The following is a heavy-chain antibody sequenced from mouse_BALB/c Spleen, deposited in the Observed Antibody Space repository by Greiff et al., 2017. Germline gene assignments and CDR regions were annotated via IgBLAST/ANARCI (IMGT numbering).Heavy chain of an antibody. D-gene: IGHD1-2*01. J-gene: IGHJ4*01. V-gene: IGHV5-17*02. CDR1: GFTFSSFG. CDR2: ISSGSSTI. CDR3: ARSGTAPYAMDY. Sequence: EVQLQQSGGGLVQPGGSRKLSCAASGFTFSSFGMHWVRQAPEKGLEWVAYISSGSSTIYYADTVKGRFTISRDNPKNTLFLQMTSLRSEDTAMYYCARSGTAPYAMDYWGQGTSVTVSS.